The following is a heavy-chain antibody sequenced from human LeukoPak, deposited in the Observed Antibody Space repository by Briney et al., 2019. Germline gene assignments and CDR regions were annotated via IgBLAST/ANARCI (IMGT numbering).Heavy chain of an antibody. CDR3: AKGVRESGYISHDAFDI. CDR2: ISSVSRYL. D-gene: IGHD3-22*01. CDR1: GFTFSSYS. Sequence: GGSLRLSCAASGFTFSSYSMNWVRQAPGKGLQWVSSISSVSRYLYYADSVKGRFTISRDNAKNSLYLQMNSLRAEDTAVYYCAKGVRESGYISHDAFDIWGQGTMVTVSS. V-gene: IGHV3-21*04. J-gene: IGHJ3*02.